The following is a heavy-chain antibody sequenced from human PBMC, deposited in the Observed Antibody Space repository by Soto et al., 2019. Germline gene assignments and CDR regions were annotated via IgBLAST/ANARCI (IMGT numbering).Heavy chain of an antibody. J-gene: IGHJ5*02. Sequence: QLQLQESGPGLVKPSETLSLTCTVSGGSISTYYWNWIRQPPGKGLEWIGDIYYSGRTNYNPSLKSRVAISVDMSKNQFSLTLSSVTPADTAVYYCARGRGYSGQRRGWFDPWGQGTLFTVSS. CDR1: GGSISTYY. V-gene: IGHV4-59*01. CDR3: ARGRGYSGQRRGWFDP. CDR2: IYYSGRT. D-gene: IGHD5-12*01.